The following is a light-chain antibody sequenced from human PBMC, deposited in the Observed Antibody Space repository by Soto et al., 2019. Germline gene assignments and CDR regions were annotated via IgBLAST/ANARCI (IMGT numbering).Light chain of an antibody. J-gene: IGLJ1*01. CDR2: EVN. Sequence: QSVLTEPPSPSFSPGQSVTISCTGTSSDVGGYNLVSFYQQHPGKAPQLMIYEVNRRPSGVPDRFSGSKSGNTASLTVSGLQAEDEADYYCCSSADNNIYVFGTGPKVTVL. CDR1: SSDVGGYNL. CDR3: CSSADNNIYV. V-gene: IGLV2-8*01.